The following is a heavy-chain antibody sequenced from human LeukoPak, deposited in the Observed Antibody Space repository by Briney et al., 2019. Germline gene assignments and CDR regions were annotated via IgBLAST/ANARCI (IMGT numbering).Heavy chain of an antibody. CDR3: ARGGYDYIWGSYRDPPYYFDY. CDR1: GFTFSSYA. Sequence: GGSLRLSCAASGFTFSSYAMSWVRQAPGKGLEWVSAISGRGGSTYYADSVKGRFTISRDNSKNTLYLQMNSLRAEDTAVYYCARGGYDYIWGSYRDPPYYFDYWGQGTLVTVSS. D-gene: IGHD3-16*02. J-gene: IGHJ4*02. CDR2: ISGRGGST. V-gene: IGHV3-23*01.